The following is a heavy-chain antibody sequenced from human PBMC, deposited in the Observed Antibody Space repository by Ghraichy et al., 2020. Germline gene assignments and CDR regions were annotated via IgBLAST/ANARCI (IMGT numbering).Heavy chain of an antibody. D-gene: IGHD3-22*01. J-gene: IGHJ4*02. V-gene: IGHV4-39*01. CDR2: IYYSGST. CDR1: GGSISSSSYY. CDR3: ARRVDYYDSSGYYFDY. Sequence: GSLRLSCTVSGGSISSSSYYWGWIRQPPGKGLEWIGSIYYSGSTYYNPSLKSRVTISVDTSKNQFSLKLSSVTAADTAVYYCARRVDYYDSSGYYFDYWGQGTLVTVSS.